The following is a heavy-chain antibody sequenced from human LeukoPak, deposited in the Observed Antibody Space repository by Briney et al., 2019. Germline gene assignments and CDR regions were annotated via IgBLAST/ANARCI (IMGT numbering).Heavy chain of an antibody. CDR3: ARLGITMVRGVIITLGDDI. Sequence: PSETLSLTCTVSGGSISSSSYYWGWIRQPPGKGLEWIGSIYYSGSTYYNPSLKSRVTISVDTSKNQFSLKLSSVTAADTAVYYCARLGITMVRGVIITLGDDIWGQGTMVTVSS. D-gene: IGHD3-10*01. CDR1: GGSISSSSYY. V-gene: IGHV4-39*07. J-gene: IGHJ3*02. CDR2: IYYSGST.